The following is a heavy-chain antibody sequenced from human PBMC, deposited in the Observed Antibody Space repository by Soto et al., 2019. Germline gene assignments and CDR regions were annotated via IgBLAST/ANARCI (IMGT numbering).Heavy chain of an antibody. CDR1: GGSIYRSGYY. D-gene: IGHD2-15*01. CDR3: GKVLVRATGHADSES. V-gene: IGHV4-39*01. CDR2: IDYQGVD. Sequence: SETLSLTCTVSGGSIYRSGYYWGWTRQPPGQGLESIGNIDYQGVDYSSPALKSRVTIARDTSKNQFSLEWTSVTAAHTALYCCGKVLVRATGHADSESWDPGTLQPVSS. J-gene: IGHJ4*02.